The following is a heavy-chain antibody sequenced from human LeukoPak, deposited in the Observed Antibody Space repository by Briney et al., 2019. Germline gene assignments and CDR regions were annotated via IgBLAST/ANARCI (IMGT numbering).Heavy chain of an antibody. V-gene: IGHV4-59*01. J-gene: IGHJ4*02. CDR3: ARAGSGWSFDY. CDR1: GASISTYY. CDR2: LFFGGST. Sequence: PSETLSLTCTVSGASISTYYWSWIRQPPGKGLEWIGYLFFGGSTNYNPSLKSRVTISSDTSKNQLSLKLTSVTAADTAVYYCARAGSGWSFDYLGQGTLVTVSS. D-gene: IGHD2-15*01.